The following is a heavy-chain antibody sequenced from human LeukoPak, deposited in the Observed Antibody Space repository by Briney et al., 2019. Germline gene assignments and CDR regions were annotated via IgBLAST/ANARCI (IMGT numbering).Heavy chain of an antibody. V-gene: IGHV4-34*01. Sequence: SETLSLTCAVYGGSFSGSYWSWIRQPPGKGLEWIGEINHSGSTNYNPSLKSRVTISIDTSKNQFSLKLRSVTAADTAVYYCTRSPPPGATAYGVVDFWGQGTLVTVSS. D-gene: IGHD3-16*01. CDR2: INHSGST. CDR3: TRSPPPGATAYGVVDF. J-gene: IGHJ4*02. CDR1: GGSFSGSY.